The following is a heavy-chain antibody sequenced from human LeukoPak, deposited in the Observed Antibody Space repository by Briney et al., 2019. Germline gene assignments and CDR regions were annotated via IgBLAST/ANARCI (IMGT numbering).Heavy chain of an antibody. CDR2: ISSSDGST. J-gene: IGHJ6*02. Sequence: GGSLRLSCAASGFIFSSYAMNWVRQAPGKGLEWVSVISSSDGSTDYADSVKGRFTISRDNSKNTLYLQMNSLRAEDTAVYYCARGRNAITMARRHVGYYYGMDVWGQGTTVTVSS. CDR1: GFIFSSYA. V-gene: IGHV3-23*01. CDR3: ARGRNAITMARRHVGYYYGMDV. D-gene: IGHD3-10*01.